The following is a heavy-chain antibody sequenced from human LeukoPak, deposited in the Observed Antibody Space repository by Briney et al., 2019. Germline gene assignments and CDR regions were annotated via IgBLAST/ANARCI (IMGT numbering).Heavy chain of an antibody. J-gene: IGHJ4*02. D-gene: IGHD1/OR15-1a*01. CDR3: ARGNKYPGVFDY. CDR1: LGSIRDYY. V-gene: IGHV4-59*01. Sequence: SETLSLTCSVSLGSIRDYYWSWIRQPPGKGLEWIGYIYNSGTTSYNPSLKGQATISVDPSTHQFSLKLSSVTAADTAVYYCARGNKYPGVFDYWGQGTLVTVSS. CDR2: IYNSGTT.